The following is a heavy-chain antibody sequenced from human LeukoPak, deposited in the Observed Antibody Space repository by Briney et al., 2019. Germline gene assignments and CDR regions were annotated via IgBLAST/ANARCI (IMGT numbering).Heavy chain of an antibody. CDR2: INPSGGST. CDR1: GYTFTSYY. Sequence: ASVKVSCKASGYTFTSYYMHWVRQAPGQGLEWMGIINPSGGSTSYAQKFQGRVTMTRDMSTSTAYMELSSLRSEDTAVYYCASRRIPPFSNFDYWGQGTLVTVSS. D-gene: IGHD2-2*02. J-gene: IGHJ4*02. CDR3: ASRRIPPFSNFDY. V-gene: IGHV1-46*01.